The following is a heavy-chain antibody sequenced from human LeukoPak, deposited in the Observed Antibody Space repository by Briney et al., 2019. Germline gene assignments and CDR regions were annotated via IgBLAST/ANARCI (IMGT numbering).Heavy chain of an antibody. CDR1: GGTFSSYA. Sequence: SVKVSCKASGGTFSSYAISWVRQAPGQGLEWMGGIIPIFGTANYAQKFQGRVAITADESTSTAYMELSSLRSEDTAVYYCACRAPGYSYGSYYYYGMDVWGQGTTVTVSS. D-gene: IGHD5-18*01. CDR2: IIPIFGTA. J-gene: IGHJ6*02. V-gene: IGHV1-69*13. CDR3: ACRAPGYSYGSYYYYGMDV.